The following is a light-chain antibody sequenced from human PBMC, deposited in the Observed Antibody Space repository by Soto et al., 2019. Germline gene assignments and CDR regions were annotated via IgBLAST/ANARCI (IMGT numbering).Light chain of an antibody. Sequence: DIQMTQAPSSLSASVGDRVTITCRASQSISNYLNWYQQKPGKAPKFLIYGASNLQSGVPSRFSGSGSGTDFTLTIRSLQPEDFATYHCQQSYNTPPTFGPGTKVDVK. CDR2: GAS. V-gene: IGKV1-39*01. J-gene: IGKJ3*01. CDR3: QQSYNTPPT. CDR1: QSISNY.